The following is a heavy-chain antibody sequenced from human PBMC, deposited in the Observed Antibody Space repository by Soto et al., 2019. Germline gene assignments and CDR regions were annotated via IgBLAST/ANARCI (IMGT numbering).Heavy chain of an antibody. J-gene: IGHJ4*02. CDR1: GYTFTSHG. Sequence: VASVKVSSKSSGYTFTSHGITWVRQAPGQGLELVGWISAYSGDTNYAQKFQGRVTMTTDTFTSTAYMDLRSLTSDDTAVYSCARSNRDYGGNAAYWGQGTLVTVSS. CDR2: ISAYSGDT. D-gene: IGHD4-17*01. V-gene: IGHV1-18*01. CDR3: ARSNRDYGGNAAY.